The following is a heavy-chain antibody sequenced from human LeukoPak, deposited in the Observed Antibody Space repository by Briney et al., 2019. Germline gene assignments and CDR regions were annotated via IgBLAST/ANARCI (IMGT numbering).Heavy chain of an antibody. CDR2: INPSGGST. Sequence: ASVKVSCKASGYTFTSFGISWVRQAPGQGLEWMGIINPSGGSTSYAQKFQGRVTMTRDTSTSTVYMELSSLRSEDTAVYYCARNYCSSTSCYMPDDYWGRGTLITVSS. CDR1: GYTFTSFG. J-gene: IGHJ4*02. CDR3: ARNYCSSTSCYMPDDY. D-gene: IGHD2-2*01. V-gene: IGHV1-46*01.